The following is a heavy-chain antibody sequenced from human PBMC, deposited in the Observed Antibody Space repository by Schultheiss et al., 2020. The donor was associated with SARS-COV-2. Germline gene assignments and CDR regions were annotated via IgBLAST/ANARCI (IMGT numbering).Heavy chain of an antibody. CDR1: GGSISSYY. V-gene: IGHV4-59*01. D-gene: IGHD5/OR15-5a*01. CDR3: ARGVYGDYGMDV. Sequence: SETLSLTCTVSGGSISSYYWSWIRQPPGKGLEWIGYIYYSGSTNYNPSLNIRVTISVDTSKNQFSLKLSSVTAADTAVYYCARGVYGDYGMDVWGQGTTVTVSS. J-gene: IGHJ6*02. CDR2: IYYSGST.